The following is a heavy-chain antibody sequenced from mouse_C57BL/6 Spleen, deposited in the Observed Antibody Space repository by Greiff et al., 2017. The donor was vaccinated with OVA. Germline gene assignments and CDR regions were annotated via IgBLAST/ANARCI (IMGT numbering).Heavy chain of an antibody. CDR3: AKKSQTVYYAMDY. CDR2: IWRGGST. D-gene: IGHD4-1*01. V-gene: IGHV2-5*01. J-gene: IGHJ4*01. CDR1: GFSLTSYG. Sequence: VKLMESGPGLVQPSQSLSITCTVSGFSLTSYGVHWVRQSPGKGLEWLGVIWRGGSTDYNAAFMSRLSITKDNSKSQVFFKMNSLQADDTAIYYCAKKSQTVYYAMDYWGQGTSVTVSS.